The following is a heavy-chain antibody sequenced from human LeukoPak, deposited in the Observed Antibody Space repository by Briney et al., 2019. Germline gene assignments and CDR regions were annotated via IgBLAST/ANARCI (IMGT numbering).Heavy chain of an antibody. D-gene: IGHD4-23*01. CDR2: ISSSGSTI. CDR1: GFTFSDYY. J-gene: IGHJ4*02. V-gene: IGHV3-11*01. CDR3: ASSTVDLTYYFDY. Sequence: GGSLRLSCAASGFTFSDYYMSWIRQAPGKGLEWVSYISSSGSTIYYADSVKGRFTISRDNAKNSLYLQMNSLRAEDTAVYYCASSTVDLTYYFDYWGQGTLVTVSS.